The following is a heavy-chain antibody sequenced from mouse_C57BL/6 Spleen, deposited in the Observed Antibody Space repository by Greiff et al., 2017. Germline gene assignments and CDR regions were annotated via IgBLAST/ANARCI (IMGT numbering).Heavy chain of an antibody. CDR2: INPSSGYT. D-gene: IGHD2-4*01. CDR1: GYTFTSYT. J-gene: IGHJ2*01. CDR3: ARPYYDYDYFDY. V-gene: IGHV1-4*01. Sequence: VQLQQSGAELARPGASVKMSCKASGYTFTSYTMHWVKQRPGQGLEWIGYINPSSGYTKYNQKFKDKATLTADKSSSTAYMQLSSLTSEDSAVYYCARPYYDYDYFDYWGQGTTLTVSS.